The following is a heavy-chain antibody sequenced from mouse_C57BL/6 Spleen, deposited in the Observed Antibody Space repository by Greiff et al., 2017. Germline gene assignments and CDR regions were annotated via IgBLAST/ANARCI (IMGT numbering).Heavy chain of an antibody. Sequence: QVQLQQPGAELVMPGASVKLSCKASGYTFTSYWMHWVKQRPGQGLEWIGEIDPSDSYTNYNQKFKGKSTLTVDKSSSPAYMQLSSLTSEDSAVYYCARRAITTVAYWYFDVWGTGTTVTVSS. D-gene: IGHD1-1*01. CDR1: GYTFTSYW. CDR2: IDPSDSYT. CDR3: ARRAITTVAYWYFDV. V-gene: IGHV1-69*01. J-gene: IGHJ1*03.